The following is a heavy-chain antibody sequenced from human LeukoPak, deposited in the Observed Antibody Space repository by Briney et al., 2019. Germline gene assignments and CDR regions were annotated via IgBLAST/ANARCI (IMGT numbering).Heavy chain of an antibody. D-gene: IGHD3-16*01. Sequence: SETLSLTCTVSVGSIGTHYCSWIRQPPGKGLEWIGYISNSGTTNYSPSLKSRLDMSVDTSKNQFSLKLSSVTAADTAVYYCARHLGLARGSNWLDPWGQGTLVIVSS. V-gene: IGHV4-59*08. CDR2: ISNSGTT. CDR1: VGSIGTHY. J-gene: IGHJ5*02. CDR3: ARHLGLARGSNWLDP.